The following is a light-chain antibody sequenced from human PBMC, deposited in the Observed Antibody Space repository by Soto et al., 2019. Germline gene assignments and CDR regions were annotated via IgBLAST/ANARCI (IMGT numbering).Light chain of an antibody. J-gene: IGKJ1*01. V-gene: IGKV1-5*01. Sequence: DIQMTQSPSTLSGSVVDIVNITFRASQTISSWLAWYQQKPGKAPKLLIYDASSLESGVPSRFSGSGSGTEFTLTISSLQPDDFATYYCQQYNSYQWTCGQGTKGDIK. CDR2: DAS. CDR3: QQYNSYQWT. CDR1: QTISSW.